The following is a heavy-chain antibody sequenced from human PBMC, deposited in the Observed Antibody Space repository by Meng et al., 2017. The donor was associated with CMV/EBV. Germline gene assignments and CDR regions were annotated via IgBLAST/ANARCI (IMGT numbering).Heavy chain of an antibody. V-gene: IGHV3-53*01. CDR1: GFTVSSNY. D-gene: IGHD6-19*01. J-gene: IGHJ4*02. CDR3: ARDGVAGIDY. CDR2: TYSGGST. Sequence: GESLKISCAASGFTVSSNYMSWVRQAPGKGLEWVSVTYSGGSTYYADSVKGRFTISRDNSKSTLYLQMNSLRAEDTAVYYCARDGVAGIDYWGQGTLVTVSS.